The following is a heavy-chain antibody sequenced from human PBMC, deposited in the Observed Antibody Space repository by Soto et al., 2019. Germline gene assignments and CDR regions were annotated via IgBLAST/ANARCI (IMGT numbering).Heavy chain of an antibody. Sequence: ASVKVSCKASGYTFSNYGIHWVRQAPGQRLEWMGWINAGNGNTKYSEKFQGRVTITRDTSASTAYMELSSLRSEDTAVYYCARPGYSSGWYHWYFDFWGRGTLVTVSS. CDR3: ARPGYSSGWYHWYFDF. CDR2: INAGNGNT. V-gene: IGHV1-3*01. J-gene: IGHJ2*01. D-gene: IGHD6-19*01. CDR1: GYTFSNYG.